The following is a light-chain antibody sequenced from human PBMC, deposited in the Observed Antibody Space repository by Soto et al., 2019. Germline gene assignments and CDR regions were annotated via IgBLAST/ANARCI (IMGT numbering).Light chain of an antibody. CDR1: ESVSSTF. J-gene: IGKJ5*01. V-gene: IGKV3-20*01. Sequence: EIVLTQSPGTLSLSPGDSATLSFRASESVSSTFLAWYQHKPGQAPRLLIYGASSRATGIPDMFSGSGSGTDFTLTISRLEPEDFAVYYCQQDGSSPITFGQGTRLEIK. CDR2: GAS. CDR3: QQDGSSPIT.